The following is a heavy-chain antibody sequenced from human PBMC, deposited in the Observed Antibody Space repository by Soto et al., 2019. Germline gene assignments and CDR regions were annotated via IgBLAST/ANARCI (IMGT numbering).Heavy chain of an antibody. Sequence: PGGSLRLSCAASGFTFSSYAMSWVRQAPGKGLEWVSAISGSGSSTYYADSVKGRFTISRDNAKNSLYLQMNSLRDEDTAVYYCARPEYSSSSYGMDVWGQGTTVTVSS. CDR1: GFTFSSYA. V-gene: IGHV3-23*01. CDR3: ARPEYSSSSYGMDV. CDR2: ISGSGSST. J-gene: IGHJ6*02. D-gene: IGHD6-6*01.